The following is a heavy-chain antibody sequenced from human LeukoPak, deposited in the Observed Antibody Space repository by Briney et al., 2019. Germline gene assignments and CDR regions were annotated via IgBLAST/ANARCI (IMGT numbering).Heavy chain of an antibody. CDR3: AKGRTIVVVPAVPFDY. CDR1: GFTFSSYG. Sequence: VGSLRLSCAASGFTFSSYGMHWVRQAPGKGLEWVAFIRYDGSNKYYADSVKGRFTISRDNSKNTLYLQMNSLRAEDTAVYYCAKGRTIVVVPAVPFDYWGQGTLVTVSS. D-gene: IGHD2-2*01. V-gene: IGHV3-30*02. CDR2: IRYDGSNK. J-gene: IGHJ4*02.